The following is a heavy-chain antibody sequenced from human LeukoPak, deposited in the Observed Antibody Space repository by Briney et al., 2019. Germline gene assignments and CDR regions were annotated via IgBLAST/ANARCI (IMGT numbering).Heavy chain of an antibody. D-gene: IGHD6-13*01. Sequence: PGGSLRLSCAASGFTFSSYWMHWVRQAPGKGLVGVSRINSDGSRTNYADSVKGRFTISRDNAKNTLYLQMNSLRAEDTAVYYCARAARGAAAGTVEFDYWGQGTLVTVSS. V-gene: IGHV3-74*01. CDR1: GFTFSSYW. CDR2: INSDGSRT. CDR3: ARAARGAAAGTVEFDY. J-gene: IGHJ4*02.